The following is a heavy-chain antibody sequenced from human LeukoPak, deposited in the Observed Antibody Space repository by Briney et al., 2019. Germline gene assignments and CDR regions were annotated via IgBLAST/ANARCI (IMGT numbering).Heavy chain of an antibody. V-gene: IGHV1-69*05. CDR2: IIPIFGTA. J-gene: IGHJ4*02. D-gene: IGHD3-9*01. Sequence: SVPVSCKASVGTFSNYVIRWVRQAPGRGLAGVGGIIPIFGTANYAQKFQGRVTITTDESTSTAYMELSSLRSEDTAVYYCARAGYFDWLGLDYWGQGTLVTVSS. CDR3: ARAGYFDWLGLDY. CDR1: VGTFSNYV.